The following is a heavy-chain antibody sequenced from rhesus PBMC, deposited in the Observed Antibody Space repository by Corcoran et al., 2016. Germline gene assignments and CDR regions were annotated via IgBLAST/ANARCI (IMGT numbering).Heavy chain of an antibody. J-gene: IGHJ4*01. V-gene: IGHV4-127*01. CDR2: IGGSSGST. CDR3: ARERTSYGSNLDY. Sequence: QVQLQESGPGLVKPSETLSLTCAVPGSSISSGYGWGWIRPPPGKGREWIGYIGGSSGSTNYNPSLKSRVTISKDTSKNQFSLKLSSVTAADTAVYYCARERTSYGSNLDYWGQGVLVTVSS. CDR1: GSSISSGYG. D-gene: IGHD4-29*01.